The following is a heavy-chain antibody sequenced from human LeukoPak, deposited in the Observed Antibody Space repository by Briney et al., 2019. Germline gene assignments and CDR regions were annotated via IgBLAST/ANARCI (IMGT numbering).Heavy chain of an antibody. Sequence: ASVKVSCKASGYTFTSYGISGVRQAPGQGLEWMGWISAYNGNTNYAQKIQGRGAMTTATSTSTAYMELRSLRSDDTVVYYCARDALRQSVVVARDDYYMDGWGKGTTVTVSS. V-gene: IGHV1-18*01. J-gene: IGHJ6*03. CDR1: GYTFTSYG. CDR2: ISAYNGNT. CDR3: ARDALRQSVVVARDDYYMDG. D-gene: IGHD2-15*01.